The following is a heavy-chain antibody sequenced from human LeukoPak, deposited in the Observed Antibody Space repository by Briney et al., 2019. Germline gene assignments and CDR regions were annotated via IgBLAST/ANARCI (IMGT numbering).Heavy chain of an antibody. V-gene: IGHV3-66*01. J-gene: IGHJ6*02. CDR2: FYSGGSR. Sequence: GSLRLSCAASGFTVSTNYLSWVRQAPGKGLEWVSIFYSGGSRYYADSVEGRFTISRDTSKNTLYLQMNSLRVEDAAVYYCARDPSDGINVWGQGTTVTVSS. CDR1: GFTVSTNY. CDR3: ARDPSDGINV.